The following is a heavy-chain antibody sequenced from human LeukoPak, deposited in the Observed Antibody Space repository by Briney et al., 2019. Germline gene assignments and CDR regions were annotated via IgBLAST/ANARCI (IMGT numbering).Heavy chain of an antibody. CDR1: GFTFSSYS. V-gene: IGHV3-23*01. CDR2: ISGTGDTT. D-gene: IGHD6-13*01. J-gene: IGHJ4*02. CDR3: AKGPPDSSTWYKRSEG. Sequence: GGSLRLSCAASGFTFSSYSMNWVRQAPGKGLEWVSDISGTGDTTYYADSVKGRFTISRDNSKNTLFLQMNSLRAEDTAIYYCAKGPPDSSTWYKRSEGWGQGTLVTVSS.